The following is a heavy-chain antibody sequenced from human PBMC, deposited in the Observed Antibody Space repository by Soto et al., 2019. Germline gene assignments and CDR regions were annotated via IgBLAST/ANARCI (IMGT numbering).Heavy chain of an antibody. D-gene: IGHD3-10*01. J-gene: IGHJ4*02. CDR3: AWSASYYPYYFAY. CDR2: IYYSGST. V-gene: IGHV4-59*08. CDR1: GGSISSYY. Sequence: QVHLQESGPGLVKPSETLSLTCTVSGGSISSYYWSWIRQPPGKGLEWIGYIYYSGSTNYNPSLXXRXXMSGDTSKKQFSLKLSSVTAADTAVYYCAWSASYYPYYFAYWGQGTLVTVSS.